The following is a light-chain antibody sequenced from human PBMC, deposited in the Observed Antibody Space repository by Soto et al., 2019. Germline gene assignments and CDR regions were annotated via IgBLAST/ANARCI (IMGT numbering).Light chain of an antibody. J-gene: IGKJ3*01. CDR1: QGISSY. Sequence: IPLTQSPSSLSASVGDRATITCRASQGISSYLAWYQQKPGKAPKLLIYAASTLQSGVPSRFSGSGSGTDFTLTISSLQPEDFATYYCQQLNSYPSFGPGTKVDIK. V-gene: IGKV1-9*01. CDR3: QQLNSYPS. CDR2: AAS.